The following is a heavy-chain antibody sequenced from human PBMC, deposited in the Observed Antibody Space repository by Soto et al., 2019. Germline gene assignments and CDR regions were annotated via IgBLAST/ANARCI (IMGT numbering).Heavy chain of an antibody. D-gene: IGHD3-9*01. CDR3: AKERFDWLFLYYYYGMDV. J-gene: IGHJ6*02. CDR1: GFTFSSYA. V-gene: IGHV3-23*01. Sequence: GGSLRLSCAASGFTFSSYAMSWVRQAPGKGLEWVSAISGSGGSTYYADSVKGRFTISRDNSKNTLYLQMNSLRAEDTAVYYCAKERFDWLFLYYYYGMDVWGQATTVTVSS. CDR2: ISGSGGST.